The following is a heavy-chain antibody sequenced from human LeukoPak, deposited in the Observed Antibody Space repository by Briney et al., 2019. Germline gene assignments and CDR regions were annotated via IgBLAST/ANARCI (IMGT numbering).Heavy chain of an antibody. J-gene: IGHJ4*02. CDR2: ISACNGHT. CDR3: ARHPSPQLHHFDY. V-gene: IGHV1-18*01. D-gene: IGHD2-2*01. Sequence: GASVKVSCKASGYTFTSYGISWVRQAPGQGLEWMGWISACNGHTNYAQRLQGRVTMTTDTSTSTAYMELSSLRSGDTAVYYCARHPSPQLHHFDYWGQGTLVTVSS. CDR1: GYTFTSYG.